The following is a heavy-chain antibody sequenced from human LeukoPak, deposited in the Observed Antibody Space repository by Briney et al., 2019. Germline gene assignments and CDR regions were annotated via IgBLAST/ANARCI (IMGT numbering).Heavy chain of an antibody. J-gene: IGHJ4*02. CDR1: GGSISSNNW. D-gene: IGHD1-1*01. CDR2: IYHSGSP. V-gene: IGHV4-4*02. CDR3: ARVNINNWHSCDY. Sequence: SETLSLTCAVSGGSISSNNWWGWVRQPPGKGLEWIGEIYHSGSPNYNPSLKSRVTIPADKSRNHFSLNLSSVTAADTAVYYCARVNINNWHSCDYWGQGTLVTVSS.